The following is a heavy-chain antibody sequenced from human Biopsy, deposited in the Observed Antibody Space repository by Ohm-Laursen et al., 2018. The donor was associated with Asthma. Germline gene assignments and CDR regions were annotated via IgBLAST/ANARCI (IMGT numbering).Heavy chain of an antibody. CDR3: ARKIAARGGMGV. D-gene: IGHD6-6*01. V-gene: IGHV3-30*03. Sequence: SLRLSCSASGFSFGSFGMHWVRQVPGKGPEWVALISFDGRYEYYADSVKGRFTISRDNSKNTLYLQMNSLRAEDTAVYYCARKIAARGGMGVWGQGTTVTVSS. CDR1: GFSFGSFG. CDR2: ISFDGRYE. J-gene: IGHJ6*02.